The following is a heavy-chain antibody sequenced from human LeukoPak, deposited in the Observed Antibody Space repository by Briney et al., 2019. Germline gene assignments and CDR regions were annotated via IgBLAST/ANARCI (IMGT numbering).Heavy chain of an antibody. V-gene: IGHV4-30-4*01. CDR3: ARDRGGNSFWYFDL. D-gene: IGHD4-23*01. CDR2: IYYSGST. Sequence: SETLPLTCTVSGGSISSGDYYWSWIRQPPGKGLEWIGYIYYSGSTYYNPSLKSRVTISIDTSKNQFSLKLSSVTAADTAVYYCARDRGGNSFWYFDLWGRGTLVTVSS. J-gene: IGHJ2*01. CDR1: GGSISSGDYY.